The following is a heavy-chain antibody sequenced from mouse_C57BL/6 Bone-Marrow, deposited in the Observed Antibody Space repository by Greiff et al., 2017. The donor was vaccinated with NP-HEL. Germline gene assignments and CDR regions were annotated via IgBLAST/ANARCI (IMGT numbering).Heavy chain of an antibody. CDR2: IDPSDSET. Sequence: VQLQQPGAELVRPGSSVKLSCKASGYTFTSYWMHWVKQRPIQGLEWIGNIDPSDSETHYNQKFKDKATLTVDKSSSTAYMQLSSLTSEDSAVYYCARPLWLRRGWYFDVWGTGTTVTVSS. CDR1: GYTFTSYW. V-gene: IGHV1-52*01. J-gene: IGHJ1*03. D-gene: IGHD2-2*01. CDR3: ARPLWLRRGWYFDV.